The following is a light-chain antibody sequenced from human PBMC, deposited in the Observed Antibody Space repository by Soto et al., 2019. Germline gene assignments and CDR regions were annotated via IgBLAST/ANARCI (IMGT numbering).Light chain of an antibody. Sequence: QPASVSGSPGQSITISCTGTSSDVGGYNYVSWYQQHPGKAPKLMIYDVSNRPSGISNRFSGSKSGNTASLTISGLQAEDEADYYCSSYRSSSTYVVFGGGTKLTVL. CDR3: SSYRSSSTYVV. V-gene: IGLV2-14*01. CDR2: DVS. J-gene: IGLJ2*01. CDR1: SSDVGGYNY.